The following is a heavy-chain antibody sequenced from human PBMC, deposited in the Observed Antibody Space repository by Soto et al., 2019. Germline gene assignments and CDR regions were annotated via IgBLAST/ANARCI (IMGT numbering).Heavy chain of an antibody. D-gene: IGHD3-22*01. J-gene: IGHJ4*02. CDR3: VREGDYSDNNGYPLFDY. CDR2: IFGSGET. CDR1: GASMRNYY. Sequence: QVQLQESGPGLLKPSETLSLTCTVSGASMRNYYWSWIRQPAGKGLEWIGRIFGSGETYYTPSLTSRIILSVDLSKSQFSLELTSVTAADTAVYFCVREGDYSDNNGYPLFDYWGQGTLVTVSP. V-gene: IGHV4-4*07.